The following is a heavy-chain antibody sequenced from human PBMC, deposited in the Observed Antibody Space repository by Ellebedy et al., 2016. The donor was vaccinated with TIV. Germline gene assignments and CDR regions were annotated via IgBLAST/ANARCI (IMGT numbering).Heavy chain of an antibody. CDR2: ISAYNGNT. CDR1: GYMFTNYG. V-gene: IGHV1-18*01. CDR3: ARGFSAGYLGSGSDY. Sequence: AASVKVSCKTSGYMFTNYGISWVRQAPGQGLEWMGWISAYNGNTHYAQKFQGRGTMTTDTSTSTAYMELRSLRSDDTAVYYCARGFSAGYLGSGSDYWGQGTLVTVSS. D-gene: IGHD1-26*01. J-gene: IGHJ4*02.